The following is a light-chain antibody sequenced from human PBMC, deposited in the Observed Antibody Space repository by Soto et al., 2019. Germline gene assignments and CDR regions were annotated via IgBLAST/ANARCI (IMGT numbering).Light chain of an antibody. J-gene: IGLJ1*01. V-gene: IGLV2-18*02. CDR2: EVS. CDR1: SSDVGSYNR. CDR3: SSYTSSSTYV. Sequence: QSVLTQPPSVSGSPGQSVAISCTGTSSDVGSYNRVSWYQQPPGTAPKVMIYEVSNRPSGVPDRFSGSKSGNTASLSFSGLQAEDEADYYCSSYTSSSTYVFGTGTKVTVL.